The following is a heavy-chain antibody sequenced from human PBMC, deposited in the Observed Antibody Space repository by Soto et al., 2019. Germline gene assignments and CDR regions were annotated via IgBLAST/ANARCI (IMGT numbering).Heavy chain of an antibody. CDR1: GFTFDDFT. CDR2: ISWDGTIT. J-gene: IGHJ4*02. D-gene: IGHD6-6*01. CDR3: KAEYTDSSAPVDQTSYLDY. Sequence: EVHLVESGGAGVQPGGSLRLSCAASGFTFDDFTMHWVRQVPGKALEWVSLISWDGTITHYADSVAGLFTISRDNSENSLSLQMNNLRTEDSALYFCKAEYTDSSAPVDQTSYLDYWGQGTLVTVSS. V-gene: IGHV3-43*01.